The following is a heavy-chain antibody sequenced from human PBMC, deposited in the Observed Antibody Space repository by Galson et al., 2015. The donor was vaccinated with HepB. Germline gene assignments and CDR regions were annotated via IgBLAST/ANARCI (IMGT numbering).Heavy chain of an antibody. CDR3: AKGVRSSGWGGFDY. CDR2: ISNIIGST. D-gene: IGHD6-19*01. Sequence: SLRLSCAASGFTFSSYAMSWVRQAPGKGLEWVSSISNIIGSTYYADSVKGRFTISRDNSKNTLYLQMNSLRAEDTAVYYCAKGVRSSGWGGFDYWGQGTLVTVSS. V-gene: IGHV3-23*01. CDR1: GFTFSSYA. J-gene: IGHJ4*02.